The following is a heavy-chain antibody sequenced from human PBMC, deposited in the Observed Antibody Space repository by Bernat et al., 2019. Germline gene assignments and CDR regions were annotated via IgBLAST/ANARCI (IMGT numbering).Heavy chain of an antibody. CDR3: ARRAGGYDFLDY. J-gene: IGHJ4*02. D-gene: IGHD5-12*01. CDR1: GGPISGGNSC. Sequence: QLQLQESGPGLVKPSETLSLTCSVPGGPISGGNSCWDWIRQPPGKGLEWIGSIYYGGNTYHNSSLKSRVTISVDTSKSQFSLKLSSVTAADTAVYYCARRAGGYDFLDYWGQGTRVTVSS. CDR2: IYYGGNT. V-gene: IGHV4-39*01.